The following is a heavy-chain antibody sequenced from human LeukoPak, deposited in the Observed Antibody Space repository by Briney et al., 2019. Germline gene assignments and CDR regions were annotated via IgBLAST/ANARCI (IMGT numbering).Heavy chain of an antibody. D-gene: IGHD6-13*01. J-gene: IGHJ4*02. CDR3: ARRYHSSSWYV. CDR1: GGSISSGSYY. V-gene: IGHV4-61*02. Sequence: PSQTLSLTCTVSGGSISSGSYYWSWIRQPAGKGLEWVGRFYASGSTNYNPSLKSRVTISVDTSKNQFSLKLSSVTAADTAVYYCARRYHSSSWYVWGQGTLVTVSS. CDR2: FYASGST.